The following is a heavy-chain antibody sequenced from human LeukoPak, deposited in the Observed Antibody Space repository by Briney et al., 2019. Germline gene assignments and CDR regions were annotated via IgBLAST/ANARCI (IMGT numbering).Heavy chain of an antibody. CDR1: GFTFSSYP. D-gene: IGHD3-22*01. J-gene: IGHJ4*02. CDR3: ARAPLDYYDSSGYFDY. Sequence: GRSLSLSCEASGFTFSSYPMHWVRQAPGKGLEWVAVISYDGSNKYYADSVKGRFTISRDNSKNTLYLQMSSLRAEDTAVYYCARAPLDYYDSSGYFDYWGQGTLVTVSS. CDR2: ISYDGSNK. V-gene: IGHV3-30-3*01.